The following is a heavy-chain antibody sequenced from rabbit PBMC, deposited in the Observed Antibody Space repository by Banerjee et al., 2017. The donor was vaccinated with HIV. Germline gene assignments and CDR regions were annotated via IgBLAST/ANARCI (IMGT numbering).Heavy chain of an antibody. CDR3: ARDPRGAGGGL. D-gene: IGHD4-1*01. V-gene: IGHV1S40*01. J-gene: IGHJ6*01. CDR2: IYAGSSGST. Sequence: WVRQAPGKGLEWIGSIYAGSSGSTYYASWAKGRFTISKTSSTTVTLQMTSLTAADTATYFCARDPRGAGGGLWGPGTLVTVS.